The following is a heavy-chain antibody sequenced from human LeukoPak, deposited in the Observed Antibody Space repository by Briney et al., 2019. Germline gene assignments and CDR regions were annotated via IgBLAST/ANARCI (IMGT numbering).Heavy chain of an antibody. CDR3: AVGSGKSFDY. D-gene: IGHD1-26*01. Sequence: SETLSLTCTVSGGSISSGGYYWSWIRQHPGKGLEWIGYIYYSGSTYYNPSLKSRVSISVDTSKNQFSLKLSSVTAADTAVYYCAVGSGKSFDYWGQGTLVTVSS. CDR1: GGSISSGGYY. J-gene: IGHJ4*02. V-gene: IGHV4-31*03. CDR2: IYYSGST.